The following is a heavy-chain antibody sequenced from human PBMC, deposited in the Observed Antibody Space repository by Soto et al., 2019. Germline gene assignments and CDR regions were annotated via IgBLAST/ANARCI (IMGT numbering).Heavy chain of an antibody. D-gene: IGHD3-10*01. Sequence: QVQLVQSGAEVKKPGSSVKVSCKASGGTFSSYAISWVRQAPGQGREWMGGIIPIFGTANYAQKFQGRVTSTADESTSTAYMALSSLRSEDTAVYYCARVRRSRSAFDIWGQGTMVTVSS. V-gene: IGHV1-69*01. CDR3: ARVRRSRSAFDI. CDR2: IIPIFGTA. CDR1: GGTFSSYA. J-gene: IGHJ3*02.